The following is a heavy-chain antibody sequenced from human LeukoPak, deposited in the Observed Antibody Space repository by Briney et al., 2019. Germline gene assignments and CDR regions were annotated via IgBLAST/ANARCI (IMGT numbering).Heavy chain of an antibody. V-gene: IGHV3-74*01. J-gene: IGHJ4*02. CDR2: INSDGSST. CDR3: ARVAGGSSPYYFDY. Sequence: PGGSPRLSCAASEFTFSSYWMHWVRQAPGKGLVWVSRINSDGSSTSYADSVKGRFTISRDNAKNTLYLQMNSLRAEDTAVYYCARVAGGSSPYYFDYWGRGTLVTVSS. CDR1: EFTFSSYW. D-gene: IGHD6-13*01.